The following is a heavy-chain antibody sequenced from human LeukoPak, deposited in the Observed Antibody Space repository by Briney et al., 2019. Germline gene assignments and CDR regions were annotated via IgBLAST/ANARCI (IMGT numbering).Heavy chain of an antibody. CDR2: ISDSAIAT. Sequence: GGSLRLSCAASGFTFSSYSMNWVRQAPGKGLEWVSSISDSAIATYYADSVKGRFTISRDNSKNTLYLQMNSLRVEDTAVYYCAKALRPPYYYYMDVWGKGTTVTISS. D-gene: IGHD4-17*01. CDR1: GFTFSSYS. V-gene: IGHV3-23*01. J-gene: IGHJ6*03. CDR3: AKALRPPYYYYMDV.